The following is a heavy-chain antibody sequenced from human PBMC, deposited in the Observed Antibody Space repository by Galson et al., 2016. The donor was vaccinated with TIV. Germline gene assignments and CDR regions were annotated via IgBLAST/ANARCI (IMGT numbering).Heavy chain of an antibody. D-gene: IGHD4-11*01. CDR2: ISYDGSYK. J-gene: IGHJ6*02. CDR1: GFTFRSYS. V-gene: IGHV3-30*09. Sequence: SLRLSCAASGFTFRSYSMHWVRQAPGKGLEWLAVISYDGSYKSYAGSVKGRFAISRVNSKNALYLEMNSLTTEDTAVYFCARAPTDYPGAFFLYGMGVWGQGTTVVVSS. CDR3: ARAPTDYPGAFFLYGMGV.